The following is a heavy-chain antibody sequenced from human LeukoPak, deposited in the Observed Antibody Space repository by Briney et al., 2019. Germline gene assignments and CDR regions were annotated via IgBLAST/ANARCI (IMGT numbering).Heavy chain of an antibody. CDR2: ISYDGSDK. Sequence: GGSLRLSCAASGFSFSSHDMHWVRQAPGKGLEWVALISYDGSDKYYADSVKGRFTISRDNSKGTLYLQMNSLSSEDTAVFYCAKDLSYSTIWPYFDFWGQGTLVTVSS. D-gene: IGHD6-13*01. J-gene: IGHJ4*02. CDR3: AKDLSYSTIWPYFDF. V-gene: IGHV3-30*18. CDR1: GFSFSSHD.